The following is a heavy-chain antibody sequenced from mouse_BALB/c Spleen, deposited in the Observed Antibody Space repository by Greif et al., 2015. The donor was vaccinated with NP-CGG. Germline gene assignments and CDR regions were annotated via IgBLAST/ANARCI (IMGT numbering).Heavy chain of an antibody. D-gene: IGHD1-1*01. CDR3: TRAWTTGGDYVDY. Sequence: QVQLKESGAELVRPGASVTLSCKASGYTFTDYEMHWVKQTPVHGLEWIGAIDPETGGTAYNQKFTGKATLTAAKSSSTAYRELRSLTAEDAAVDYCTRAWTTGGDYVDYWGQGTTLTVSS. CDR1: GYTFTDYE. V-gene: IGHV1-15*01. CDR2: IDPETGGT. J-gene: IGHJ2*01.